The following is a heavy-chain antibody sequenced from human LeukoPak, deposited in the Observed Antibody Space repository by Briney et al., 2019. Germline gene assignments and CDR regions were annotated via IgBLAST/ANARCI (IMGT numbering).Heavy chain of an antibody. D-gene: IGHD6-19*01. J-gene: IGHJ4*02. Sequence: PSQTLSLTCTVPGGSISSGSYYWSWIRQPAGKGLEWIGRIYTSGSTNYNPSLKSRVTISVDTSKNQFSLKLSSVTAADTGVYYCARDRIAVAPFDYWGQGTLVTVSS. CDR2: IYTSGST. V-gene: IGHV4-61*02. CDR3: ARDRIAVAPFDY. CDR1: GGSISSGSYY.